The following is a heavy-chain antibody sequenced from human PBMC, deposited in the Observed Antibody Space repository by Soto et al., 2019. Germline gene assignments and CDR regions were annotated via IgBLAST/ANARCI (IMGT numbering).Heavy chain of an antibody. CDR1: GFTFTSSA. V-gene: IGHV1-58*02. CDR2: IVVGSGNT. Sequence: QMQLVQSGPEVKKPGTSVKVSCKASGFTFTSSAMQWVRQARGQRLEWIGWIVVGSGNTNYAQKFQERVTITRDMSTITAYMELSSLRSEDTAVHYCAALVAATSSFWFDPWGQGTLVTVSS. D-gene: IGHD2-15*01. J-gene: IGHJ5*02. CDR3: AALVAATSSFWFDP.